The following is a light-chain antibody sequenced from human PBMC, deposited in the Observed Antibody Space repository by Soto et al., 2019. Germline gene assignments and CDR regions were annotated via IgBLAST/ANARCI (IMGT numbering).Light chain of an antibody. J-gene: IGKJ1*01. CDR1: QSVNSRH. V-gene: IGKV3-20*01. CDR3: QQYDNSPWT. Sequence: EIVLTQSPGTLSLSPGERVTLSCRASQSVNSRHLAWYQQKPGQAPRLLIFSTSSRATGIPDRFSGSGSGTDFTLTISRLEPEDFAVYYCQQYDNSPWTFDQGTKVEI. CDR2: STS.